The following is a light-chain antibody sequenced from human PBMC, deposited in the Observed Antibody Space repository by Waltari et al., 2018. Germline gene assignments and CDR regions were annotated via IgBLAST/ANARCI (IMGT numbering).Light chain of an antibody. CDR1: QTINTY. Sequence: DIQMTQSPSSLSAAVGDRVTVTCRASQTINTYLNWYQQKPGEAPKLLIYGVSSLQSGVPSRFSGSGSGTEFTLTITSRQPEDSATYFCQQCYKTPYTFGPGTNLEIK. CDR3: QQCYKTPYT. J-gene: IGKJ2*01. V-gene: IGKV1-39*01. CDR2: GVS.